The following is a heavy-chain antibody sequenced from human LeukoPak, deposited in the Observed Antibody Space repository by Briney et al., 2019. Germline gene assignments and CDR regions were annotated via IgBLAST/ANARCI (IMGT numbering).Heavy chain of an antibody. CDR2: ISYDGSNK. Sequence: GRSLRLSCAASGFTFSSYGMHWVRRAPGKGLEWVAVISYDGSNKYYADSVKGRFTISRDNSKNTLYLQMNSLRAEDTAVYYCAGQQLATFDYWGQGTLVTVSS. CDR1: GFTFSSYG. V-gene: IGHV3-30*03. J-gene: IGHJ4*02. CDR3: AGQQLATFDY. D-gene: IGHD6-13*01.